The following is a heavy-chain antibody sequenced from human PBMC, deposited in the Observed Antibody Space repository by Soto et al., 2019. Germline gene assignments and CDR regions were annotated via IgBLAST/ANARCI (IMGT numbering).Heavy chain of an antibody. V-gene: IGHV1-69*13. J-gene: IGHJ6*02. Sequence: SVKVSCKASGGTFSSYAISWVRQAPGQGLDWMGGIIPIFGTANYAQKFQGRVTITADESTSTAYMELSSLRSEDTAVYYCARCPTVTTFYGMDVWGQGTTVTVSS. CDR2: IIPIFGTA. CDR1: GGTFSSYA. D-gene: IGHD4-17*01. CDR3: ARCPTVTTFYGMDV.